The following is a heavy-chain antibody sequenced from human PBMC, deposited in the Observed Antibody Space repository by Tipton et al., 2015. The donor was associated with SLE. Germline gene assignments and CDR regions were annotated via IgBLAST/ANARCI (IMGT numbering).Heavy chain of an antibody. J-gene: IGHJ5*02. CDR3: ARHGWTERWFDP. Sequence: TLSLTCTVSGDSISSGDYFWSWIRQPPGKGLEWIGYIYSRGTTYYNPSPKSRVSISVDTSKNQFSLRVSSVTAADTAFYYCARHGWTERWFDPWGLGTLVTVSS. CDR1: GDSISSGDYF. CDR2: IYSRGTT. V-gene: IGHV4-30-4*01. D-gene: IGHD1-14*01.